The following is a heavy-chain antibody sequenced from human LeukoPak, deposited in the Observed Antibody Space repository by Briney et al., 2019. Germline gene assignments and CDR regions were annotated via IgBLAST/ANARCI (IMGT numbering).Heavy chain of an antibody. CDR3: AKPDCSSTSCYKGWAFDI. CDR1: GFTFSSYA. Sequence: PGGSLRLSCAASGFTFSSYAMHWVRQAPGKGLEWVAVISYDGSNKYYADSVKGRFTISRDNSKNTLYLQMNSLRAEDTAVYYCAKPDCSSTSCYKGWAFDIWGQGTMVTVSS. V-gene: IGHV3-30-3*01. D-gene: IGHD2-2*02. CDR2: ISYDGSNK. J-gene: IGHJ3*02.